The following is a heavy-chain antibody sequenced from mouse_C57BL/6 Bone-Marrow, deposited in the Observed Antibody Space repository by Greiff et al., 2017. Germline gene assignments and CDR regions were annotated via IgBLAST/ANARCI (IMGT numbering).Heavy chain of an antibody. CDR2: IYPGSGNT. D-gene: IGHD4-1*01. CDR1: GYTFTDYY. Sequence: VKLQESGAELVRPGASVKLSCKASGYTFTDYYINWVKQRPGQGLEWIARIYPGSGNTYYNEKFKGKATLTAEKSSSTAYMQLSSLTSEDSAVYFCAREGELAEGYFDVWGTGTTVTVSS. CDR3: AREGELAEGYFDV. V-gene: IGHV1-76*01. J-gene: IGHJ1*03.